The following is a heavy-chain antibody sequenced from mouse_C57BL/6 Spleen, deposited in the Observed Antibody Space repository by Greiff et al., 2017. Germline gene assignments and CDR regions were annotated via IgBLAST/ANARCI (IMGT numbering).Heavy chain of an antibody. J-gene: IGHJ4*01. D-gene: IGHD1-1*01. Sequence: QVQLQQPGAELVKPGASVKLSCKASGYTFTSYWMQWVKQRPGQGLEWIGEIDPSDSYTNYNQKFKGKATLTVDTSSSTAYMQLSSLTSEDSAVYYCARDGNPYAMDYWGQGTSVTVSS. V-gene: IGHV1-50*01. CDR1: GYTFTSYW. CDR2: IDPSDSYT. CDR3: ARDGNPYAMDY.